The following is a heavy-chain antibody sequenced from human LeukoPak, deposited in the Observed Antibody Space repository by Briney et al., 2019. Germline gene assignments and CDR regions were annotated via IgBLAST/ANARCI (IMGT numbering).Heavy chain of an antibody. Sequence: PSETLSLTCTVSGGSISSSSYYWGWIRQPPGKGLEWIGSIYYSGSTYYNPSLKSRVTISVDTSKNQFSLKLSSVTAADTAVYYCASYFLVAAAGTWLGDYWGQGTLVTVSP. V-gene: IGHV4-39*01. CDR1: GGSISSSSYY. D-gene: IGHD6-13*01. CDR3: ASYFLVAAAGTWLGDY. J-gene: IGHJ4*02. CDR2: IYYSGST.